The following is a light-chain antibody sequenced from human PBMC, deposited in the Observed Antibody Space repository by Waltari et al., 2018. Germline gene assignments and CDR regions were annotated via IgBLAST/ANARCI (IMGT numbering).Light chain of an antibody. Sequence: DIQMTQSPSTLSASVGDRVTITCRASQSISGWLAWYQKKPVQAPELRINDASSLESGVPSRCSGSGSGTEFTLTLSSLQPDEFATYYCQQYNSILRTFGQGTKLEIK. CDR1: QSISGW. CDR3: QQYNSILRT. CDR2: DAS. J-gene: IGKJ2*01. V-gene: IGKV1-5*01.